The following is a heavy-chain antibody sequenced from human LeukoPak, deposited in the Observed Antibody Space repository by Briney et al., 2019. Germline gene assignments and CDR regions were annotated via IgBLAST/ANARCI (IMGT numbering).Heavy chain of an antibody. D-gene: IGHD2-15*01. CDR1: GFSFSAYW. J-gene: IGHJ4*02. CDR2: INPAGSET. CDR3: ARFGYVAAVDV. Sequence: GGSLRLSCAASGFSFSAYWMTWVRQAPGTGLEWVANINPAGSETYYVDPVKGRFSISRDNAKNLVYLQMNSLRAEDTAVYHCARFGYVAAVDVWGQGTPATVSS. V-gene: IGHV3-7*01.